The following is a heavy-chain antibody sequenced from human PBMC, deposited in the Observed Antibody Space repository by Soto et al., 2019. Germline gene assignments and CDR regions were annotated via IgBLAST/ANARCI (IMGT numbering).Heavy chain of an antibody. CDR3: ARVATMYGCISYGMEV. J-gene: IGHJ6*02. CDR2: ISGSGGST. D-gene: IGHD5-12*01. CDR1: GFTFSSYA. V-gene: IGHV3-23*01. Sequence: GGSLRLSCAASGFTFSSYAMSWVRQAPEKGLEWVSAISGSGGSTYYADSVKGRFTISRDNSKNTLYLQMNSLRDVDTAVYYCARVATMYGCISYGMEVCGHGTTVSVSS.